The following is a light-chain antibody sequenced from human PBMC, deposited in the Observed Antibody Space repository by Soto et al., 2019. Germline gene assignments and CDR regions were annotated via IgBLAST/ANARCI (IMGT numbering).Light chain of an antibody. CDR3: QQYGSSLST. V-gene: IGKV3-15*01. J-gene: IGKJ2*01. Sequence: ETQMSQSPATLSVSPGERVILSCRASQSVDSYLAWYQQKPGQAPRLLLYGASSRATGVPARFSGSGSGTEFTLTISSLQSEDFAVYYCQQYGSSLSTFGQGTKVDIK. CDR2: GAS. CDR1: QSVDSY.